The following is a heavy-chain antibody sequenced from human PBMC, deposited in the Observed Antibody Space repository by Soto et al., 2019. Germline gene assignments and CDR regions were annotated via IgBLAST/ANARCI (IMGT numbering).Heavy chain of an antibody. J-gene: IGHJ4*02. D-gene: IGHD2-2*01. CDR2: MNPNSGNT. CDR3: AKQGPLHCSRTRSPYYFDY. Sequence: GASVKVSCKASGYTFTNSDINWVRQATGQGLEWMGWMNPNSGNTGYAQKFQGRVTMASNTSISTAYMGLSSLRSEDTAVYYSAKQGPLHCSRTRSPYYFDYWGQGALVTVS. CDR1: GYTFTNSD. V-gene: IGHV1-8*01.